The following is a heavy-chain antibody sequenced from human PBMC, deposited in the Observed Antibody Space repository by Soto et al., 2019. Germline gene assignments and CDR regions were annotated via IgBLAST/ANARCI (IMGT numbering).Heavy chain of an antibody. J-gene: IGHJ3*02. CDR3: ATYGDNHHDAFDI. CDR1: GGSISSYY. D-gene: IGHD4-17*01. CDR2: IYYSGST. V-gene: IGHV4-59*08. Sequence: QVQLQESGPGLVKPSETLSLTCTVSGGSISSYYWSWIRQPPGKGLEWIGYIYYSGSTNYNPSLKSRVTISVDTSKNQFSLKLSSVTAADTAVYYCATYGDNHHDAFDIWGQGTMVTVSS.